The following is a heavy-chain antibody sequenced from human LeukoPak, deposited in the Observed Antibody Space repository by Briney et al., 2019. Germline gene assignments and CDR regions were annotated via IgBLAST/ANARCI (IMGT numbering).Heavy chain of an antibody. J-gene: IGHJ4*02. V-gene: IGHV3-23*01. Sequence: GGSLRLSCAASGFSFNNYAMSWVRQAPGKGLEWVSAISTTGGSTYYADSVKGRFTVSRDNSKNTLSLQMDSLRVEGTAVYYCAKDWTTVVTPKGYYFDSWGQGTLVTVSS. CDR2: ISTTGGST. D-gene: IGHD4-23*01. CDR1: GFSFNNYA. CDR3: AKDWTTVVTPKGYYFDS.